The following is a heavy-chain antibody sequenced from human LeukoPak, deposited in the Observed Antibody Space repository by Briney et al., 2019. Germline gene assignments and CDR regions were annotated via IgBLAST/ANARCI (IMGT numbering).Heavy chain of an antibody. J-gene: IGHJ4*02. V-gene: IGHV4-34*01. CDR2: INHSGST. D-gene: IGHD5-18*01. CDR1: GGSFSGYY. CDR3: ARKGAMVSFRY. Sequence: KTSETLSLTCAVYGGSFSGYYWSWIRQPPGKGLEWIGEINHSGSTNYNPSLKSRVTISVDTSKNQFSLKLSSVTAADTAVYYCARKGAMVSFRYWGQGTLVTVSS.